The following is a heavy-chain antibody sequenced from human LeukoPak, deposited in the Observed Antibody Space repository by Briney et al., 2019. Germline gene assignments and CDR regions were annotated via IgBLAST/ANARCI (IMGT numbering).Heavy chain of an antibody. CDR1: GDSFTTHY. CDR2: ISYIGST. V-gene: IGHV4-59*11. Sequence: SETLSLTCTVSGDSFTTHYWSWIRQPPGRGLEWIGYISYIGSTNYNPSLKSRVTISIGTSKNEVSLMLTSVTAADTAVYYCASDSISMNAFDAWGQGTMVTVSS. J-gene: IGHJ3*01. CDR3: ASDSISMNAFDA. D-gene: IGHD3-22*01.